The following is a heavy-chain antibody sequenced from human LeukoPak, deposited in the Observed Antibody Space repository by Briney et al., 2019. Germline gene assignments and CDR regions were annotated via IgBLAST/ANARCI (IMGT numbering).Heavy chain of an antibody. D-gene: IGHD5-24*01. Sequence: SVKVSCKASGGTFSSYAISWVRQAPGQGLEWMGRIIPIFGTANYAQKFQGRVTITTDESTSTAYMELSSLRSEDTAVYYCARSDGYNPKDAFDIWGQRTMVTVSS. CDR3: ARSDGYNPKDAFDI. CDR1: GGTFSSYA. CDR2: IIPIFGTA. V-gene: IGHV1-69*05. J-gene: IGHJ3*02.